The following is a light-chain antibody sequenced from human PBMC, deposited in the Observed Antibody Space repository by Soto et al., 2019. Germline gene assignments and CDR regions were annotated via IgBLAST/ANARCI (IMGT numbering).Light chain of an antibody. CDR1: SSNIGSNY. J-gene: IGLJ2*01. Sequence: QAVVTQPPSASGTPGQRVTISCSGSSSNIGSNYVYWYQQLPGTAPKLLIYRNNQRPSGVPDRFSGSKSGTSASLAISGLRSEDEAGYYCAAWDDSRSGVVFGGGTKLTVL. CDR2: RNN. CDR3: AAWDDSRSGVV. V-gene: IGLV1-47*01.